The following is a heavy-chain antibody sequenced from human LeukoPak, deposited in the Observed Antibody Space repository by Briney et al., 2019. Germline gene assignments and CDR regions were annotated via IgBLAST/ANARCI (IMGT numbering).Heavy chain of an antibody. Sequence: GGSLRLSCAASGFTFSSYSMNWVRQAPGNGLEWVSSISSSSSYIYYADSVKGRFTISRDNAKNSLYLQMNSLRAEDTAVYYCARVRSGYYDYWGQGTLVTVSS. D-gene: IGHD3-3*01. J-gene: IGHJ4*02. CDR1: GFTFSSYS. CDR3: ARVRSGYYDY. V-gene: IGHV3-21*01. CDR2: ISSSSSYI.